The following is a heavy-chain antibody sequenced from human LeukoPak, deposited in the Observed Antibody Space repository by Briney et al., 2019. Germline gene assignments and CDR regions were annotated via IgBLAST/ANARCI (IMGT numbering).Heavy chain of an antibody. CDR1: GFTFSSYT. J-gene: IGHJ5*02. V-gene: IGHV3-21*01. Sequence: PGGSLRLSCAASGFTFSSYTMNWVRQAPGKGLEWVSSISSSSSYIYYGDSVKGRLTISRDNAKNSLYLQMNSLRAEDTAVYYCARDRGGIVVVPAARDFDPWGQGTLVTVSS. CDR3: ARDRGGIVVVPAARDFDP. CDR2: ISSSSSYI. D-gene: IGHD2-2*01.